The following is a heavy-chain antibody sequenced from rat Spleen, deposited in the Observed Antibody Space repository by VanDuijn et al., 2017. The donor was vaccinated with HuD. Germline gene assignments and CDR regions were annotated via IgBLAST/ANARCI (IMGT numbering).Heavy chain of an antibody. Sequence: EVQLVESGGGLVQPGRSLKLSCAASGFTFSNYYMAWVRQAPRKGLEWVASISSGGGRTYYRDSVKGRVTVSRDNAKSTLYLQMNSLRSEDTATYYCTRLYGYNPYDYWGQGVMVTVSS. CDR1: GFTFSNYY. J-gene: IGHJ2*01. CDR2: ISSGGGRT. D-gene: IGHD1-9*01. CDR3: TRLYGYNPYDY. V-gene: IGHV5-27*01.